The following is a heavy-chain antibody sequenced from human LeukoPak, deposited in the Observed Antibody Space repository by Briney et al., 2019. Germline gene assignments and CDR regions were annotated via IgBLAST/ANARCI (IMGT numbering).Heavy chain of an antibody. CDR3: ARGGYNYGGSMDV. Sequence: KPGGSLRLSCAASGFTFSSYSMNWVRQAPGKGLEWVSSISSSSSYIYYADSVKGRFTISRHNSKNTLYLQMNSLRPEDTAVYYCARGGYNYGGSMDVWGQGTTVTVS. J-gene: IGHJ6*02. CDR2: ISSSSSYI. CDR1: GFTFSSYS. V-gene: IGHV3-21*04. D-gene: IGHD5-18*01.